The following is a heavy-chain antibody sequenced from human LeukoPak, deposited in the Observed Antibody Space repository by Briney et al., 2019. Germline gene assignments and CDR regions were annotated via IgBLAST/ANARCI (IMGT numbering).Heavy chain of an antibody. CDR1: GSTFSDYY. CDR2: ISSSGSSM. CDR3: AKDSGAYPVTHPIDY. V-gene: IGHV3-11*01. Sequence: GGSLRFSCAASGSTFSDYYMSWIRQAPGKGLEWVSYISSSGSSMYYADSVKGRFTISRENAKNSLSLQMNSLRAEDTAVYFCAKDSGAYPVTHPIDYWGQGTLVTVSS. J-gene: IGHJ4*02. D-gene: IGHD4-17*01.